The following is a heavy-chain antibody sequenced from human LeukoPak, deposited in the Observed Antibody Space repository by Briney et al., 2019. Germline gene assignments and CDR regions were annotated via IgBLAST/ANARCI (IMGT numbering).Heavy chain of an antibody. CDR1: GFTFSNYA. CDR3: GKTTAGYSSGQKPAWPVDY. CDR2: MSTDGSLQ. J-gene: IGHJ4*02. V-gene: IGHV3-30*01. Sequence: GGSLRLSCVASGFTFSNYAIHWVRRPPGKGLEWVAVMSTDGSLQYYANSVKGRFTIFRDNYKSTLFLQMNSLSAADTAVYYCGKTTAGYSSGQKPAWPVDYWGQGTLVTVSS. D-gene: IGHD5-18*01.